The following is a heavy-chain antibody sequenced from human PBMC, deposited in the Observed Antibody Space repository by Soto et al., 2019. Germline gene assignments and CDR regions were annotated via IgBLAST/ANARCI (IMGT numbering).Heavy chain of an antibody. D-gene: IGHD1-1*01. CDR2: ISGSGGST. Sequence: QLLEPGGGLVQPGGSLRLSCAASGFTFSSSAMSWVRQAPGKGLECVSTISGSGGSTYTADSVKGRFTISRDNSKNTLYLQMNSLRAEDTAVYYCAIDRMTTIDYWGQGTLVTVSS. CDR1: GFTFSSSA. CDR3: AIDRMTTIDY. J-gene: IGHJ4*02. V-gene: IGHV3-23*01.